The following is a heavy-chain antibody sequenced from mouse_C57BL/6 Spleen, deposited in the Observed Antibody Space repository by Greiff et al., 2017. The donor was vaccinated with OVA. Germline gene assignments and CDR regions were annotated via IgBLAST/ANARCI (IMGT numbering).Heavy chain of an antibody. D-gene: IGHD3-2*02. CDR1: GYAFSSSW. J-gene: IGHJ2*01. V-gene: IGHV1-82*01. CDR3: ATSGSGGYFDY. Sequence: VNLVESGPELVKPGASVKISCKASGYAFSSSWMNWVKQRPGKGLEWIGRIYPGDGDTNYNGKFKGKATLTADKSSSTAYMQLSSLTSEDSAVYFCATSGSGGYFDYWGQGTTLTVSS. CDR2: IYPGDGDT.